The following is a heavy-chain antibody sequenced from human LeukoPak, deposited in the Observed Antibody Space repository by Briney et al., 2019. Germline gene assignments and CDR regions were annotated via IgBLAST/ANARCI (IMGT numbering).Heavy chain of an antibody. CDR1: GGSISSGDYY. CDR3: ARHDPIVGTPDAFDI. D-gene: IGHD1-26*01. V-gene: IGHV4-30-4*08. Sequence: SETLSLTCTVSGGSISSGDYYWSWIRQPPGKGLEWIGYIYYSGSTYYNPSLKSRVTISVDTSKNQFSLKLSSVTAADTAVYYCARHDPIVGTPDAFDIWGQGTMVTGSS. CDR2: IYYSGST. J-gene: IGHJ3*02.